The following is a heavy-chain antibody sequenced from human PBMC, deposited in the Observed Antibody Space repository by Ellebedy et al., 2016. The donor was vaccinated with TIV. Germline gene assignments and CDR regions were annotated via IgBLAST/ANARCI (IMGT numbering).Heavy chain of an antibody. CDR1: GGTFSSYA. CDR2: LNPNSGGT. CDR3: ARGIMVRGVPGMDV. J-gene: IGHJ6*02. D-gene: IGHD3-10*01. V-gene: IGHV1-2*02. Sequence: AASVKVSCKASGGTFSSYAISWVRQAPGQGLEWMGWLNPNSGGTNYAQKFQGRVTMTRDTSISTAYMELSRLRSDDTAVYYCARGIMVRGVPGMDVWGQGTTVTVSS.